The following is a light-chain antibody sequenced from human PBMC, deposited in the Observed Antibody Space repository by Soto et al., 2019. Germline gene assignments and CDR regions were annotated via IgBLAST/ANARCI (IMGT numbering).Light chain of an antibody. V-gene: IGKV4-1*01. J-gene: IGKJ1*01. CDR1: QNILYSSNNKNY. CDR2: WAS. CDR3: QQYYSVPWT. Sequence: DIVMTQSPDSVAVSLGERATIDCKSSQNILYSSNNKNYLAWYQQKPGQPPKVVIYWASTRESGVPDRFSGSGSGTDFTLTISSLQAEDVAVYYCQQYYSVPWTFGQGTKVDIK.